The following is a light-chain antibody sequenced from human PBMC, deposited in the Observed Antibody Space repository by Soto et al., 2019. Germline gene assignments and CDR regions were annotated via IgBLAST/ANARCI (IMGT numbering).Light chain of an antibody. J-gene: IGLJ1*01. CDR2: EVS. Sequence: QSALTQPPSASGSPGQSVTISCTGTSSDVGGYNYVSWYQQHPGKAPKLMIYEVSKRPSGVPDRFSGSKSGNTASLTVSGLQAEDEADYYCSSHAGSNGVFGTGTKLTVL. V-gene: IGLV2-8*01. CDR1: SSDVGGYNY. CDR3: SSHAGSNGV.